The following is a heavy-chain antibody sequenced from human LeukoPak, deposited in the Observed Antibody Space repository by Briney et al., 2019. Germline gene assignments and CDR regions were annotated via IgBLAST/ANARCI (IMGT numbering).Heavy chain of an antibody. CDR1: GFTFSRYA. V-gene: IGHV3-21*04. J-gene: IGHJ2*01. D-gene: IGHD3-16*01. Sequence: GGSLRLSCAASGFTFSRYAMNWVRQAPGKGLEWVSFISSSSSYIYYADSVKGRFTISRDNAKNSLYLQMNSLRAEDTAIYYCAKGDPTFLFWYFDLWGRGTLVTVSS. CDR3: AKGDPTFLFWYFDL. CDR2: ISSSSSYI.